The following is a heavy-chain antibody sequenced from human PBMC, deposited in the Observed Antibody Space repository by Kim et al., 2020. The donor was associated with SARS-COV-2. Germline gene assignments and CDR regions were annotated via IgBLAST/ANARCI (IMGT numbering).Heavy chain of an antibody. V-gene: IGHV3-23*01. CDR2: MSGMSGNGGST. D-gene: IGHD2-2*01. J-gene: IGHJ4*02. CDR3: TNEGVDTKYHYFDY. Sequence: GGSLRLSCAASGFAFSNYAMSWVRQAPGKGLEWVSAMSGMSGNGGSTYYADSVKGRFTVSRDNSKNTLYLQMNSLRAEDTAIYYCTNEGVDTKYHYFDYWGQGTLVTVSS. CDR1: GFAFSNYA.